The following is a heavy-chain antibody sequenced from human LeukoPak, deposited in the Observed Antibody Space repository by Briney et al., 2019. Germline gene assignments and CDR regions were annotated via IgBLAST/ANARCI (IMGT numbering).Heavy chain of an antibody. D-gene: IGHD2-2*01. V-gene: IGHV3-23*01. CDR1: GFTFSSYA. J-gene: IGHJ6*02. CDR2: ISSSGGST. CDR3: AKGLSTNYYYGMDV. Sequence: GGSLRLSCAASGFTFSSYAMSWVRQAPGKGLEWVSAISSSGGSTYYADSVKGRFTISRDNSKNTLYLQMNSLRAEDTAVYYCAKGLSTNYYYGMDVWGQGTTVTVSS.